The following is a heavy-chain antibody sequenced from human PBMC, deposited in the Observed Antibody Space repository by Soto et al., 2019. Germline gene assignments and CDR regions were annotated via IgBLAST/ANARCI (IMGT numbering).Heavy chain of an antibody. Sequence: PGGSLRLSCAASGFSFSSYGMHWVHQVPGQGPEWVAVISYDGSKETYADSVKGRFTISRDNSKNTLYLQMNSLRVEDTALYYCAKEGRQWLTYYYYGMDVWGQGTSVTVSS. CDR2: ISYDGSKE. D-gene: IGHD6-19*01. J-gene: IGHJ6*02. CDR1: GFSFSSYG. CDR3: AKEGRQWLTYYYYGMDV. V-gene: IGHV3-30*18.